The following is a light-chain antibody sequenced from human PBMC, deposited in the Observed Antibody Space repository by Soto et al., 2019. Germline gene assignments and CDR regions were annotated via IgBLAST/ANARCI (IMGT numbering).Light chain of an antibody. J-gene: IGKJ3*01. V-gene: IGKV1-39*01. CDR1: QSVSNY. Sequence: QMTVTPSALSTSVEDRVTITCRTGQSVSNYLNWYQQKSGEAPKLLIYAASTLQTGVPSRFSGSGSGTDFTLTICSLQPEDWATYCSPLRYSRRRRFGAGTKVDVK. CDR3: PLRYSRRRR. CDR2: AAS.